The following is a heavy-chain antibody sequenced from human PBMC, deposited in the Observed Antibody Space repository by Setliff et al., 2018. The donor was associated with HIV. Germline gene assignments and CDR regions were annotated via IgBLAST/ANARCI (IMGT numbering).Heavy chain of an antibody. J-gene: IGHJ3*02. CDR2: TYYKSKWFH. Sequence: SETLSLTCAIAAGDSVSNNKAAWNWIRQSPSRGLEWLGRTYYKSKWFHDYEVSVESRISITPDTSKNQFYLHLSSVTPDDTAVYYCARTLAYHAFDIWGQGTMVTVSS. CDR3: ARTLAYHAFDI. V-gene: IGHV6-1*01. CDR1: AGDSVSNNKAA. D-gene: IGHD2-2*01.